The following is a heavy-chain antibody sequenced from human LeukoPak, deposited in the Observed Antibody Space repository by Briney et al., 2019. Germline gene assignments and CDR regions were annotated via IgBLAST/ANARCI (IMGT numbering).Heavy chain of an antibody. D-gene: IGHD6-19*01. CDR3: ARDRPYTGGWRGFDY. J-gene: IGHJ4*02. CDR2: IIPMFGIA. V-gene: IGHV1-69*13. CDR1: GGTFSRYA. Sequence: SVKVSCKASGGTFSRYAISWVRQTPGQGLEWMGGIIPMFGIANYAQKFQGRVTITADESTSTAYMELSSLRSEDTAVYYCARDRPYTGGWRGFDYWGQGTLVTVSS.